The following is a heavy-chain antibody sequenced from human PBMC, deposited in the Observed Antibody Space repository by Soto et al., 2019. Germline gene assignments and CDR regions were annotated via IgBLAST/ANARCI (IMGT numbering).Heavy chain of an antibody. CDR2: IKKDGSEQ. Sequence: PVGSLRLSCAASGFAFSSYWMSWVRQAPGKGLEWVANIKKDGSEQYYVDSVKGRFTISRDSAKNSLYLQMNSLRAEDTAVYYCATSSDTGYIFDFWGQGTLVTVSS. CDR1: GFAFSSYW. CDR3: ATSSDTGYIFDF. D-gene: IGHD3-9*01. J-gene: IGHJ4*02. V-gene: IGHV3-7*01.